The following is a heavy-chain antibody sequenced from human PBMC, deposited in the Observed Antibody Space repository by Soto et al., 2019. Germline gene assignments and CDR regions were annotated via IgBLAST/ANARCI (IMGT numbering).Heavy chain of an antibody. D-gene: IGHD2-2*02. Sequence: SLTCTVSGGSISSYNWSWIRQPAGKGLERIGRIYTSGSTNYNPSLKSRVTMSVDTSKNQFSLKLSSVTAADTAVYYCARDCSNPSCYTPFYYYGMDVWGQGTTVTVSS. V-gene: IGHV4-4*07. CDR3: ARDCSNPSCYTPFYYYGMDV. J-gene: IGHJ6*02. CDR2: IYTSGST. CDR1: GGSISSYN.